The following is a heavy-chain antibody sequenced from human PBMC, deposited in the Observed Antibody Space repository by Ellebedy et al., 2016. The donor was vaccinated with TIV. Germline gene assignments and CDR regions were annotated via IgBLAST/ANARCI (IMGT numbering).Heavy chain of an antibody. J-gene: IGHJ4*02. CDR1: GVSFSGSY. CDR3: ARGLGGGEDFDF. V-gene: IGHV4-34*01. Sequence: MPSETLSLTCAVYGVSFSGSYWSWIRRPPGKGLEWIGEINHSVGTNSNPSLKSRVTISLDTSKNQFSLKLTSVSAADTADYFCARGLGGGEDFDFWGQGTPVTVSS. D-gene: IGHD3-16*01. CDR2: INHSVGT.